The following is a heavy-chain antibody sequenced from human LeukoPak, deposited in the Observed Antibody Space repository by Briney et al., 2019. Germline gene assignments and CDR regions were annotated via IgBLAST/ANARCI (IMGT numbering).Heavy chain of an antibody. V-gene: IGHV4-39*07. CDR2: IYYSGST. J-gene: IGHJ6*03. CDR3: ARGPEREKGVVIPYFYYYMDV. Sequence: PSETLSLTCTVSGGSISSSSYYWGWIRQPPGKGLEWIGSIYYSGSTYYNPSLKSRVTISVDTSKNQFSLKMSSVTAADTAVYYCARGPEREKGVVIPYFYYYMDVWGKGTTVTVSS. D-gene: IGHD3-3*01. CDR1: GGSISSSSYY.